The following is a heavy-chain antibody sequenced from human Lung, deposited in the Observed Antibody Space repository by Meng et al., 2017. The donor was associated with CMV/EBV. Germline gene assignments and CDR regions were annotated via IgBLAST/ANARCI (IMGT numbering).Heavy chain of an antibody. J-gene: IGHJ4*01. Sequence: VQLVQAGAEVKRPGASVKISCQASGYSFSGFYLNWARQAPGHGLEGLGRVTPISDDTHLPQKFEGRITVTRGATINTAFMELTRLRPDDTAVYYCAKSSDNGWSSWGPGTPVTVSS. V-gene: IGHV1-2*06. CDR1: GYSFSGFY. CDR3: AKSSDNGWSS. CDR2: VTPISDDT. D-gene: IGHD6-19*01.